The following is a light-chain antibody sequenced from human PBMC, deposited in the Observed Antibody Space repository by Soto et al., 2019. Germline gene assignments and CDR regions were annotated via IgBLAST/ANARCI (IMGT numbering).Light chain of an antibody. CDR1: QSFNSN. Sequence: EIVMTQSPVTLSVSPGERATLSCRASQSFNSNLAWYQQKPGQAPRLLIYGATTRATGIPARFSGSGSGTEFTLTISSLQYEDFAVYYCQQYNNWPLTFGGGTKVEI. CDR3: QQYNNWPLT. J-gene: IGKJ4*01. V-gene: IGKV3-15*01. CDR2: GAT.